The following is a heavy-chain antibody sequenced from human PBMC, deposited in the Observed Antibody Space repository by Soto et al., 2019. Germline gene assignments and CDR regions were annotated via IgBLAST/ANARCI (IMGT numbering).Heavy chain of an antibody. J-gene: IGHJ4*02. CDR1: GGTFSSYA. D-gene: IGHD3-22*01. Sequence: ASVKVSCKASGGTFSSYAISWVRQAPGQGLEWMGGIISIFGTANYAQKFQGRVTITADESTSTAYMELSSLRSEDTAVYYCARGSRYYYDSSGYPPFDYWGQGTLVTVSS. V-gene: IGHV1-69*13. CDR3: ARGSRYYYDSSGYPPFDY. CDR2: IISIFGTA.